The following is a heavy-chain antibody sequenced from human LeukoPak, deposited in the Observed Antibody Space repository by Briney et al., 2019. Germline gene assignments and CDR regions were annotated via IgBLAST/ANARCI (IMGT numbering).Heavy chain of an antibody. CDR2: GMPIFGTA. V-gene: IGHV1-69*05. CDR3: ARVSGVRGKYYYYYYMDV. Sequence: SVKVSCKASGGSFSSNTISWVRHGPGPGLDLMGGGMPIFGTANYAQKFQGRVTITTDESTSTAYMELSSLRSEDTAVYYCARVSGVRGKYYYYYYMDVWGKGTTVTVSS. J-gene: IGHJ6*03. CDR1: GGSFSSNT. D-gene: IGHD3-10*01.